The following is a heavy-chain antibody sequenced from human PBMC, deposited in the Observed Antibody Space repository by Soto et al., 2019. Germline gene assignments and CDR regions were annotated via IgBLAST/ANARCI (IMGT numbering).Heavy chain of an antibody. D-gene: IGHD3-22*01. V-gene: IGHV4-30-4*01. Sequence: LSLTCTVSGGSISSVDYYWSWIRQPPGKGLEWIGYIYYSGSTYYNPSLKSRVTISVDTSKNQFSLKLSSVTAADTAVYYCARGHQNYYDSSGYYLYWGQGTLVTVSS. CDR3: ARGHQNYYDSSGYYLY. CDR1: GGSISSVDYY. J-gene: IGHJ4*02. CDR2: IYYSGST.